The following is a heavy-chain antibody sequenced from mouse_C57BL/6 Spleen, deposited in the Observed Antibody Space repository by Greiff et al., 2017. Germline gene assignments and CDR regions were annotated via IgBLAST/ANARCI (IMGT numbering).Heavy chain of an antibody. J-gene: IGHJ3*01. CDR2: ISSGGDYI. Sequence: DVKLLEPGEGLVKPGGSLKLSCAASGFTFSSYAMPWVRQTPEKRLEWVAYISSGGDYIYYADTVKGRFTISRDNARNTLYLQMSSLKSEDTAMYYCTRGEDSNSWFAYWGRGTLVTVSA. CDR1: GFTFSSYA. D-gene: IGHD2-5*01. CDR3: TRGEDSNSWFAY. V-gene: IGHV5-9-1*02.